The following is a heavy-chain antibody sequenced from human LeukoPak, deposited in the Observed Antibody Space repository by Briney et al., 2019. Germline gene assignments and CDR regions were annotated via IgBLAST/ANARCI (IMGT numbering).Heavy chain of an antibody. J-gene: IGHJ5*02. Sequence: SETLSLTCAVYGGSFSGYYWSWIRQPPGKGLEWIGEINHSGSTNYNPSLKSRVTISVDTSKNQFSLKLSSVTAADTAVYYCARQAITPSSGNNWFDPWGQGTLVTVSS. CDR2: INHSGST. CDR1: GGSFSGYY. D-gene: IGHD3-22*01. V-gene: IGHV4-34*01. CDR3: ARQAITPSSGNNWFDP.